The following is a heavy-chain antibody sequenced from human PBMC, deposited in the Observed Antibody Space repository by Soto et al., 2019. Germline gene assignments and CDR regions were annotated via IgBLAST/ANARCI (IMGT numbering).Heavy chain of an antibody. V-gene: IGHV3-7*01. Sequence: GGSLRLSCAASGFTFSSYWMSWVRQAPGKGLEWVANIKQDGSEKYYVDSVKGRFTISRDNAKNSLYLQMNSLRAEDTAVYYCAREPRYYDFWSGNYNFHFDYWGQGTLVTVSS. CDR1: GFTFSSYW. CDR2: IKQDGSEK. CDR3: AREPRYYDFWSGNYNFHFDY. D-gene: IGHD3-3*01. J-gene: IGHJ4*02.